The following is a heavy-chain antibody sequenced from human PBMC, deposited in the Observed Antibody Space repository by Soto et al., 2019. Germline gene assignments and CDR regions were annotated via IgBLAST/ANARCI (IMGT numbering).Heavy chain of an antibody. D-gene: IGHD2-15*01. CDR1: GGSISSYY. V-gene: IGHV4-59*01. J-gene: IGHJ5*02. CDR3: ARDLGEPLPNWFDP. Sequence: QVQLQESGPGLVKPSETLSLTCTVSGGSISSYYWSWIRQPPGKGLEWIGYIYYSGSTNYNPSLKSRVTISVDTSNNQFSLKLSSVTAADTAVYYCARDLGEPLPNWFDPWGQGTLVTVSS. CDR2: IYYSGST.